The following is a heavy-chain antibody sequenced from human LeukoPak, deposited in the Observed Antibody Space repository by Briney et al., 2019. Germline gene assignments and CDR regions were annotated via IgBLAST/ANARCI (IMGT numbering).Heavy chain of an antibody. J-gene: IGHJ4*02. V-gene: IGHV3-11*01. D-gene: IGHD6-19*01. CDR2: ISSSGSTI. CDR1: GFTFSDYY. Sequence: GGSLRLSCAASGFTFSDYYMSWIRQAPGKGLEWVSYISSSGSTIYYADSVKGRFTISRDNAKNSLYLQMNSLRAEDTAVYYCARDLPTGYSSAWQYFDYWGQGTLVTVSS. CDR3: ARDLPTGYSSAWQYFDY.